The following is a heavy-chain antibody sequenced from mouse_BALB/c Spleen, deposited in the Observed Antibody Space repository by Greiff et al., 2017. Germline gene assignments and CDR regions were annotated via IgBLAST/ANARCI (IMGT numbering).Heavy chain of an antibody. Sequence: EVQRVESGGGLVQPGGSLRLSCATSGFTFTDYYMSWVRQPPGKALEWLGFIRNKANGYTTEYSASVKGRFTISRDNSQSILYLQMNTLRAEDSATYYCARERPPAYWGQGTLVTVSA. J-gene: IGHJ3*01. CDR3: ARERPPAY. CDR2: IRNKANGYTT. CDR1: GFTFTDYY. V-gene: IGHV7-3*02.